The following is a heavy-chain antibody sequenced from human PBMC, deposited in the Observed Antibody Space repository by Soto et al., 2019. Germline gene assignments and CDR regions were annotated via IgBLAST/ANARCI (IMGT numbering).Heavy chain of an antibody. Sequence: EVQLLESGGGLVQPGGSLRLSCAASGFTFSGYPMSGVRQAPGKGLAWVSGISVSGGSTYYADSVKGRFTISRDNSKNTLYLQMNSLRAEDTAVYYCASNTRYDPPDYWGQGTLVTVSS. CDR3: ASNTRYDPPDY. CDR1: GFTFSGYP. D-gene: IGHD3-16*01. CDR2: ISVSGGST. V-gene: IGHV3-23*01. J-gene: IGHJ4*02.